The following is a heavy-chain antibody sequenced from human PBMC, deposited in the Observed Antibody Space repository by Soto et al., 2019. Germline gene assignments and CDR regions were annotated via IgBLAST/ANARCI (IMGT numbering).Heavy chain of an antibody. D-gene: IGHD4-17*01. J-gene: IGHJ4*02. CDR1: GGSISSYY. CDR2: IYYSGST. Sequence: SETLSLTCTVSGGSISSYYWSWIRQPPGKGLEWIGYIYYSGSTNYNPSLKSRVTISVDTSKNQFSLKLSSVTAADTAVYYCARANGDTRIDYWGQGTLVTVSS. V-gene: IGHV4-59*01. CDR3: ARANGDTRIDY.